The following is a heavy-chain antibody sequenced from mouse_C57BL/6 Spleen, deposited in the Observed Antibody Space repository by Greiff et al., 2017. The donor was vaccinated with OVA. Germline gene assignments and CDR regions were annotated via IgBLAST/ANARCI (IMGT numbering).Heavy chain of an antibody. Sequence: EVKVVESGGGLVKPGGSLKLSCAASGFTFSSYTMSWVRQTPEKRLEWVATISGGGGNTYYPDSVKGRFTISRDNAKNTLYLQMSSLRSEDTALYYCARLWDGYFDYWGQGTTLTVSS. CDR1: GFTFSSYT. D-gene: IGHD4-1*01. J-gene: IGHJ2*01. CDR2: ISGGGGNT. CDR3: ARLWDGYFDY. V-gene: IGHV5-9*01.